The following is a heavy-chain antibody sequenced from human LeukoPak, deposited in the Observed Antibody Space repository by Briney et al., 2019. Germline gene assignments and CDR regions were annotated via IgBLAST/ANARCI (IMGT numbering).Heavy chain of an antibody. CDR1: GFTFSSYG. V-gene: IGHV3-30*02. CDR3: VKDRPDWTFDY. D-gene: IGHD1-1*01. Sequence: GGSLRLSCAASGFTFSSYGIHWVRQAPGKGLEWVTFIGYDGSKEYYADSVKGRFTISRDNSKNTLYLQMNCLRAEDTAVYYCVKDRPDWTFDYWGQGTLVTVSS. CDR2: IGYDGSKE. J-gene: IGHJ4*02.